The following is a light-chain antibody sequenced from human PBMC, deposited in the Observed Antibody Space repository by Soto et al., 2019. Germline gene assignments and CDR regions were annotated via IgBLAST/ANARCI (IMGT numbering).Light chain of an antibody. Sequence: DIVLTQSPGTLSLSPGERATLSCRASQSVSSSYLAWYQQKPGQAPRRLIYVASSRATGIPDRFSGSGSGTDFTLTISRLEPEDFAVYFCQQYGTSPLTFGGGTKVEIK. V-gene: IGKV3-20*01. J-gene: IGKJ4*01. CDR3: QQYGTSPLT. CDR1: QSVSSSY. CDR2: VAS.